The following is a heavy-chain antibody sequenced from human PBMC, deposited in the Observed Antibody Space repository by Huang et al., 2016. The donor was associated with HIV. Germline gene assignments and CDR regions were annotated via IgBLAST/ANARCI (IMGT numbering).Heavy chain of an antibody. D-gene: IGHD6-25*01. Sequence: HLVESGGGSVRPGESLKLSCVAPGFEFSTHIFNWVSQARGRGLEWIAIVGENDQKVSYANSVRGRLTISRDNARQSIYLQMRNLRPSDTAKYYCVRDTKYRSGFYNYYYMDVWGNGTAVTVSS. CDR1: GFEFSTHI. CDR2: VGENDQKV. V-gene: IGHV3-48*01. CDR3: VRDTKYRSGFYNYYYMDV. J-gene: IGHJ6*03.